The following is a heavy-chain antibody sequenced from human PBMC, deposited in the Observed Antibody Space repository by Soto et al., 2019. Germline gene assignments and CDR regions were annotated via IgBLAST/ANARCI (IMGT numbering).Heavy chain of an antibody. CDR3: ARTGERWILGYYFDY. CDR2: IYYSGST. D-gene: IGHD2-2*03. Sequence: QVQLQESGPGLVKPSQTLSLTCTVSGGSISSGVYYWSWIRQPPGKGLEWIGYIYYSGSTYYNPSLKSRVTISVDTSKNQFSLKLSSVTAADTAVYYCARTGERWILGYYFDYWGQGTLVTVSS. J-gene: IGHJ4*02. V-gene: IGHV4-31*03. CDR1: GGSISSGVYY.